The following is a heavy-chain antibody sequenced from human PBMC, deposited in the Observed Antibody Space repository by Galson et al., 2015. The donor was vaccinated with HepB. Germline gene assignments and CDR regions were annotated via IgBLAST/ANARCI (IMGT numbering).Heavy chain of an antibody. CDR2: IYHNGNN. J-gene: IGHJ2*01. CDR1: RGSISPYY. D-gene: IGHD3-22*01. Sequence: TLSLTCTVSRGSISPYYWSWIRQPPGKGLEWIGYIYHNGNNNQNPSLKSRVTLSVDMSKSQFSLKLISLTTADTAIYYYAGLLSYYYDSAAYYQGGYFDLWGRGALVTVSS. CDR3: AGLLSYYYDSAAYYQGGYFDL. V-gene: IGHV4-59*08.